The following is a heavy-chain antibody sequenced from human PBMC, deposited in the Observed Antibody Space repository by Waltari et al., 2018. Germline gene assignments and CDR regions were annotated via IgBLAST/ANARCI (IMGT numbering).Heavy chain of an antibody. CDR3: GRVGVQSGADY. Sequence: QVHLVQSGAEMKKPGASVSVSCKASGYTFTSYTITWVRQAPGQGLEWMGWIHPLTGNTDYAKNLQGRVTMTADTSTDTAYMELSNLSSDDSAVYYCGRVGVQSGADYWGQGTLVTVSS. J-gene: IGHJ4*02. CDR1: GYTFTSYT. D-gene: IGHD3-10*01. V-gene: IGHV1-18*01. CDR2: IHPLTGNT.